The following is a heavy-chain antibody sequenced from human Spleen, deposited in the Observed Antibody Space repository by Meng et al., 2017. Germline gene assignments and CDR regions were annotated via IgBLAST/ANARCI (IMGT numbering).Heavy chain of an antibody. V-gene: IGHV3-23*05. D-gene: IGHD6-13*01. CDR1: GFLFSTHA. CDR3: ARSYSSSWYSRVGPFDY. Sequence: GESLKISCAASGFLFSTHAMSWVRQAPGKGLQWVSTVGGQSISTYYASSVEGRFTISRDDSRDTLSLQLNDLRGEDTALYYCARSYSSSWYSRVGPFDYWGQGTLVTVSS. J-gene: IGHJ4*02. CDR2: VGGQSIST.